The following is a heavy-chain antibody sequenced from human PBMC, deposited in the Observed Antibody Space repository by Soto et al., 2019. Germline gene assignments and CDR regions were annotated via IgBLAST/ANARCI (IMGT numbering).Heavy chain of an antibody. CDR3: ARTWFAAPANWFDP. J-gene: IGHJ5*02. V-gene: IGHV1-69*12. CDR1: GGTFSSYA. D-gene: IGHD3-10*01. CDR2: IIPIFGTA. Sequence: QVQLVQSGAEVKKPGSSVKVSCKASGGTFSSYAISWVRQAPGQGLEWMGGIIPIFGTANYAQKFQGGVTDTADESTHTAYMELTSLRSGDTAVYYCARTWFAAPANWFDPWGQGTLVTVSS.